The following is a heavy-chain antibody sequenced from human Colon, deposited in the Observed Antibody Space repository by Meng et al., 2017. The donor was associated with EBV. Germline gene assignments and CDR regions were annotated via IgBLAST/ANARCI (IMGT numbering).Heavy chain of an antibody. Sequence: QLQPQESGSGLVKPSQTLSLNCVVSGDSISNGGYSWSWIRKPLGKGLEWIGYIYHSGSTKYNPSLKSRVIISIDTSKNQFSLNLSSVTAADTAEYYCARDTSTWGNKGLDHWGQGILVTVSS. V-gene: IGHV4-30-2*01. D-gene: IGHD7-27*01. CDR2: IYHSGST. CDR3: ARDTSTWGNKGLDH. J-gene: IGHJ4*02. CDR1: GDSISNGGYS.